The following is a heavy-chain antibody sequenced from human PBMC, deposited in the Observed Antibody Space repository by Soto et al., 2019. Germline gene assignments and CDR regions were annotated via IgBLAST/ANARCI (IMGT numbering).Heavy chain of an antibody. Sequence: QVQLVESGGGVVQPGRSLRLSCAASGFTFSSYGMHWVRQAPGKGLEWVAVIWYDGSNKYYADSVKGRFTISRDNSKNTRYLQMNSLRAEDTAVYYCARGAVAGTMGYYGMDVWGQGTTVTVSS. D-gene: IGHD6-19*01. J-gene: IGHJ6*02. V-gene: IGHV3-33*01. CDR3: ARGAVAGTMGYYGMDV. CDR2: IWYDGSNK. CDR1: GFTFSSYG.